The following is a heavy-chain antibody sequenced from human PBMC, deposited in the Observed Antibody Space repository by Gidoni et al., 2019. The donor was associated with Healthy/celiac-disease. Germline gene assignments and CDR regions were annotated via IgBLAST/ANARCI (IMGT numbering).Heavy chain of an antibody. J-gene: IGHJ5*02. V-gene: IGHV1-18*01. CDR1: GYTFTSYG. D-gene: IGHD2-2*01. CDR2: ISAYNGNT. Sequence: QVQLVQSGAEVKKPGASVKVSCKASGYTFTSYGISWVRQAPGQGIEWMGWISAYNGNTTYAQKLQGLVTMTTDTSTSTAYMELRRLRSYNTSLYYCARGVVVPAVRVSWFDPWGQGTLVTVSS. CDR3: ARGVVVPAVRVSWFDP.